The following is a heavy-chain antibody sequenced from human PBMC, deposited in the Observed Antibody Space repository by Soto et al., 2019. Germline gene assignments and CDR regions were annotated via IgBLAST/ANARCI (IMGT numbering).Heavy chain of an antibody. Sequence: ASVKVSCKASGYTFTSYGISWVRQAPGQGLEWMGWISAYNGNTNYAQKLQGRVTMTTDTSTSTAYMELRSLRSDDTAVYYCARDPNYDILTGYYPLSWFDPWGQGTLVTVSS. CDR3: ARDPNYDILTGYYPLSWFDP. CDR2: ISAYNGNT. D-gene: IGHD3-9*01. V-gene: IGHV1-18*01. CDR1: GYTFTSYG. J-gene: IGHJ5*02.